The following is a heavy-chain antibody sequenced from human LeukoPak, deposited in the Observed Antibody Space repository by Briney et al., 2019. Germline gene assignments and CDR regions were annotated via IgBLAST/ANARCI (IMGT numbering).Heavy chain of an antibody. J-gene: IGHJ4*02. V-gene: IGHV3-23*01. CDR3: AMLGGPIDVNY. CDR1: GFTFNSYA. Sequence: PGGSLRLSCAASGFTFNSYAMNWVRQAPGKGLEWVSAISGSGGSTYYADSAKGRFTISRDNSKNTLYLQMNSLRAEDTAVYYCAMLGGPIDVNYWGQGTLVTVSS. CDR2: ISGSGGST. D-gene: IGHD4-23*01.